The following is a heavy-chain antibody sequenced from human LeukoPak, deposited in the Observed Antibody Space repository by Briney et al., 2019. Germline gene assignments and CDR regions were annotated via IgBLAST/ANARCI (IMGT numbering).Heavy chain of an antibody. Sequence: PGGSLRLSCAASGFIFSSYSMNWVRQAPGKGLEWVSSVGGSSSYIYQADSAKGRFTISRDNSKNTLYLQMNSLRAEDTAVYYCAKDYEPLVGVHRWGDWFDPWGQGTLVTVSS. D-gene: IGHD1-26*01. V-gene: IGHV3-21*04. J-gene: IGHJ5*02. CDR2: VGGSSSYI. CDR1: GFIFSSYS. CDR3: AKDYEPLVGVHRWGDWFDP.